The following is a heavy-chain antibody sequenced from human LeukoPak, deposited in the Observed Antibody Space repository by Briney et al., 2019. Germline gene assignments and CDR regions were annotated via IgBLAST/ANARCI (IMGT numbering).Heavy chain of an antibody. Sequence: GRSLRLSCAASGFTFSSYGMHWVRQAPGKGLEWVAVMWYDGSNKYYADSVKGRFTISRDNSKNTLYLQMNSLRAEDTAVYYCAKDGSGIAARPVLGKGGFDYWGQGTLVTVSS. CDR3: AKDGSGIAARPVLGKGGFDY. V-gene: IGHV3-33*06. CDR2: MWYDGSNK. J-gene: IGHJ4*02. D-gene: IGHD6-6*01. CDR1: GFTFSSYG.